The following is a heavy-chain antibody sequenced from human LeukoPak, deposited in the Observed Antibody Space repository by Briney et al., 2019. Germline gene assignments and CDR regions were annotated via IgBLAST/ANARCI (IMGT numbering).Heavy chain of an antibody. V-gene: IGHV3-15*01. Sequence: GGSLRLSCVASGFTFSSYWMHWVRQAPGKGLEWVGRIKSKTDGGTTDYAAPVKGRFTISRDDSKNTLYLQMNSLKTEDTAVYYRCPTGSHSSYWGQGTLVTVSS. CDR1: GFTFSSYW. CDR2: IKSKTDGGTT. CDR3: CPTGSHSSY. J-gene: IGHJ4*02. D-gene: IGHD2-8*02.